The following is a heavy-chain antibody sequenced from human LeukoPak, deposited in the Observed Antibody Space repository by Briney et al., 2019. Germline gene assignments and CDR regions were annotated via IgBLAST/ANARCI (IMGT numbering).Heavy chain of an antibody. D-gene: IGHD3-16*01. J-gene: IGHJ6*03. Sequence: SETLSLTCNVSGGSISSSSYYWGWIRQPPGKGLEWIGSIYYSGSTYYNSSLKSRVTISVDTSKNQFSLKLSSVTAADTAVYYCARETSQKGAHYMDVWGKGTTVTISS. V-gene: IGHV4-39*07. CDR2: IYYSGST. CDR3: ARETSQKGAHYMDV. CDR1: GGSISSSSYY.